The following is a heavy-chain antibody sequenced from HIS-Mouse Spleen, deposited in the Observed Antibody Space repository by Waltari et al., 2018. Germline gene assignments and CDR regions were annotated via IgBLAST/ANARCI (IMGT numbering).Heavy chain of an antibody. CDR3: ARHYYYGSGSYYFDY. CDR2: IYSGGST. Sequence: EVQLVETGGGLIQPGGSLRLSCAASGFTFSSNSIGWVRQAPGKGLEWVSVIYSGGSTYYADSVKGRFTISRDNSKNTLYLQMNSLRAEDTAVYYCARHYYYGSGSYYFDYWGQGTLVTVSS. V-gene: IGHV3-53*02. D-gene: IGHD3-10*01. CDR1: GFTFSSNS. J-gene: IGHJ4*02.